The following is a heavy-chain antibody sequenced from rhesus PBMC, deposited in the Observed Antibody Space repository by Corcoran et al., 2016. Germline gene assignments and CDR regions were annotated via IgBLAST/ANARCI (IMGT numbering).Heavy chain of an antibody. D-gene: IGHD6-31*01. CDR2: ISYIGKTI. CDR1: GFTFSSYD. J-gene: IGHJ4*01. CDR3: TRVAEGSGWWGGFDY. V-gene: IGHV3-136*01. Sequence: EVQLVESGGGLVQPGGSLRLSCAASGFTFSSYDMSWVRQAPGKGLEWVSYISYIGKTIYYADSVKGRFTIPRDNAKNSLSLQMSSLRAEDTAVYYCTRVAEGSGWWGGFDYWGQGVLVTVSS.